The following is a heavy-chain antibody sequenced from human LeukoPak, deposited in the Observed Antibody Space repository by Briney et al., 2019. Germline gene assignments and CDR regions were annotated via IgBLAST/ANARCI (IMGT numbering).Heavy chain of an antibody. V-gene: IGHV3-7*01. Sequence: PGGSLRPSCAASGFTFSNYWMTWVRQAPGKGLEWVANIKRDGSEKYYADSVKGRFTISRDSSKLYLQMNSLTIEDTALYFCARDMKAGVPDYIDYWGQGTLVTVSS. CDR3: ARDMKAGVPDYIDY. J-gene: IGHJ4*02. D-gene: IGHD3-10*01. CDR2: IKRDGSEK. CDR1: GFTFSNYW.